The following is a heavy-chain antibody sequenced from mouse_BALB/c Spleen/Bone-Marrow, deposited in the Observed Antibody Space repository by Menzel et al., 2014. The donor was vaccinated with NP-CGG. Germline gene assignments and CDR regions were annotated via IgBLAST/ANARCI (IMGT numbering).Heavy chain of an antibody. Sequence: QVQLKQSGAELVRPGASVTLSCKASGYTFTDYEIHWVKQTPVHGLEWIGAIDPETGGNAYNQKFKGKATLTADKSSSTAYMELRSLTSEDSAVYYCTRNWDDYFDYWGQGTPLTVSS. CDR3: TRNWDDYFDY. CDR1: GYTFTDYE. V-gene: IGHV1-15*01. J-gene: IGHJ2*01. CDR2: IDPETGGN. D-gene: IGHD4-1*01.